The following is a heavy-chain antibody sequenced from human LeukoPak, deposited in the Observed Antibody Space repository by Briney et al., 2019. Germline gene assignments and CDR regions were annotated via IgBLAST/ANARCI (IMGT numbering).Heavy chain of an antibody. CDR1: GFTFSSYG. CDR3: AREGNPVTTSFDY. V-gene: IGHV3-33*08. J-gene: IGHJ4*02. CDR2: IWYDGSNK. Sequence: GGSLRLSCAASGFTFSSYGMHWVRQAPGKGLEWVAVIWYDGSNKYYADSVKGRFTISRDNPKNTLYLQMNSLRAEDTAVYYCAREGNPVTTSFDYWGQGTLVTVSS. D-gene: IGHD4-17*01.